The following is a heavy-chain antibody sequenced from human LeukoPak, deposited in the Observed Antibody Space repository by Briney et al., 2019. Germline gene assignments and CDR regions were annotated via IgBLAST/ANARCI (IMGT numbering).Heavy chain of an antibody. CDR3: ARDGDSGWPLDY. CDR1: GFTFSSYE. D-gene: IGHD6-19*01. V-gene: IGHV3-48*03. J-gene: IGHJ4*02. Sequence: GGSLRLSCAASGFTFSSYEMNWVRQAPGKGLEWVSYISSSGSTIRYADLVKGRFTISRDNAKNSLYLQMDSLRAEDTAVYYCARDGDSGWPLDYWGQGTLVTVSS. CDR2: ISSSGSTI.